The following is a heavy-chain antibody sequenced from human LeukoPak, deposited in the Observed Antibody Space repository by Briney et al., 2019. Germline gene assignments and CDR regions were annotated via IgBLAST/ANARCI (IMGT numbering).Heavy chain of an antibody. CDR1: GGSISSGDYY. CDR2: IYYSGST. Sequence: PPQTLSLTCTVSGGSISSGDYYWSWIRQPPGKGLEWIGYIYYSGSTYYNPSLKSRVTISVDTSKNQFSLKLSSVTAADTAVYYCARDSGYSARYWFDPWGQGTLVTVSS. D-gene: IGHD3-22*01. J-gene: IGHJ5*02. CDR3: ARDSGYSARYWFDP. V-gene: IGHV4-30-4*08.